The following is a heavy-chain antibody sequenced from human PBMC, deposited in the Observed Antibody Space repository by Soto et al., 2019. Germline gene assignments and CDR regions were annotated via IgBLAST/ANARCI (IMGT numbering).Heavy chain of an antibody. CDR2: IYPSDSDT. CDR1: GYNFAGYW. V-gene: IGHV5-51*01. Sequence: GESLKISCKGSGYNFAGYWIAWVRQMPGKGLELMGIIYPSDSDTRYRPSFQGQVTISADKSISSAYLQWSSLRASDTAMYYCARGAVSTRTFDYWGQGTPVTVS. CDR3: ARGAVSTRTFDY. D-gene: IGHD1-1*01. J-gene: IGHJ4*02.